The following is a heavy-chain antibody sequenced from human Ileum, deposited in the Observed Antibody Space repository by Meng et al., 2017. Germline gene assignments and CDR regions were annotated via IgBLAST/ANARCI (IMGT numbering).Heavy chain of an antibody. Sequence: QVQLQESGPGLVKPSQTLSLTCTVSGGSISSGDYCWSWIRQPPGKGLEWIGYIYYSGSTYYNPSLKSRVTISVDTSKNQFSLKLSSVTAADTAVYYCARENTIFGVVWGSWFDPWGQGTLVTVSS. D-gene: IGHD3-3*01. CDR1: GGSISSGDYC. V-gene: IGHV4-30-4*01. CDR3: ARENTIFGVVWGSWFDP. J-gene: IGHJ5*02. CDR2: IYYSGST.